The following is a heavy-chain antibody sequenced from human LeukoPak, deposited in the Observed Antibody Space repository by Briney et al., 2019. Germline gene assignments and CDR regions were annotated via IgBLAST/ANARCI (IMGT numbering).Heavy chain of an antibody. V-gene: IGHV3-11*04. D-gene: IGHD3-10*01. J-gene: IGHJ4*02. CDR3: AGWEFYGSVPYYFDY. CDR1: GFTFSIYY. Sequence: GRSLRLSSAASGFTFSIYYMSWVRQAPGKGLGWVSYISRSGSTIYYADSVKGRFTISRDNAKNSLYLQMNSLRAEDTAVYYCAGWEFYGSVPYYFDYWGQGTLVTVSS. CDR2: ISRSGSTI.